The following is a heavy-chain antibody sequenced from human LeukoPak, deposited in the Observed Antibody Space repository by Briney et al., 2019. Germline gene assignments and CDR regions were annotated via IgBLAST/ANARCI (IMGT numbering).Heavy chain of an antibody. V-gene: IGHV3-30-3*01. Sequence: PGRSLRLSCAASGFTFSSYAMHWVRQAPGKGLEWVAVISYDGSNKYYADSVKGRFTISRDNSKNTLYPQMNSLRAEDTAVYYCARDGDPRPDYYYYYGMDVWGQGTTVTVSS. J-gene: IGHJ6*02. CDR1: GFTFSSYA. CDR2: ISYDGSNK. CDR3: ARDGDPRPDYYYYYGMDV. D-gene: IGHD2-21*01.